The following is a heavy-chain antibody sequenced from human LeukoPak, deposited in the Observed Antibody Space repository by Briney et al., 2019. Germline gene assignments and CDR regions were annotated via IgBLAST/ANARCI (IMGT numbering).Heavy chain of an antibody. CDR1: GGSFSGYY. CDR3: AKGGHRYSGRIGDYYYYMDV. J-gene: IGHJ6*03. V-gene: IGHV4-34*01. CDR2: INHSGST. D-gene: IGHD1-26*01. Sequence: SETLSLTCAVYGGSFSGYYWSWIRQPPGKGLEWIGEINHSGSTNYNPSLKSRVTISVDTSKNQYSLKLSSMTAADTAVYYCAKGGHRYSGRIGDYYYYMDVWGKGTTVTISS.